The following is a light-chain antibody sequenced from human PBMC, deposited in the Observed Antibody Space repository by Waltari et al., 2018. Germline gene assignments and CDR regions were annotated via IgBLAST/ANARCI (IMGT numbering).Light chain of an antibody. J-gene: IGLJ2*01. CDR1: SSDIGAYDS. CDR2: HVT. Sequence: QSALTQPVSVSGSLGQSITISCTGSSSDIGAYDSVSWYQQHPGRAPTLMIFHVTERPSGISNRFSGSNFGNTASLTISGLQTEDEADYSCSSYTTSGTLVFGGGTKLTIL. CDR3: SSYTTSGTLV. V-gene: IGLV2-14*03.